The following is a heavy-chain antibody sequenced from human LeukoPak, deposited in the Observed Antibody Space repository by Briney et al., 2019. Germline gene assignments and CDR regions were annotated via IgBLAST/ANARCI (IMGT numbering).Heavy chain of an antibody. D-gene: IGHD6-13*01. Sequence: ASVKVSCKASGYTFTSYGISWVRQAPGQGLEWMGWIRGYNGNTNYAERFQGRVTMTTDTSTSTAYMELRSLRSEDTAVYYCARERSSSWRAFDIWGQGTMVTVSS. V-gene: IGHV1-18*01. CDR2: IRGYNGNT. J-gene: IGHJ3*02. CDR1: GYTFTSYG. CDR3: ARERSSSWRAFDI.